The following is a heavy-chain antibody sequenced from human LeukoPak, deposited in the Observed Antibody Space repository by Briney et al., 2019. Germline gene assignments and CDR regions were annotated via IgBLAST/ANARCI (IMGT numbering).Heavy chain of an antibody. Sequence: SETLSLTCTVSGISISSSNSYWGWLRQPPGKGLEWIGSIYYTGNTYYNASLKSRVTISIDTSKNQISLRLTSVTATDTAMYYCARQTGSGLFTLPGGQGTLVTVSS. CDR2: IYYTGNT. D-gene: IGHD3/OR15-3a*01. CDR3: ARQTGSGLFTLP. V-gene: IGHV4-39*01. CDR1: GISISSSNSY. J-gene: IGHJ4*02.